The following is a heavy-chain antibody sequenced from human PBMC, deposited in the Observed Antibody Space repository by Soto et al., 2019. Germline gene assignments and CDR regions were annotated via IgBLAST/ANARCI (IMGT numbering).Heavy chain of an antibody. D-gene: IGHD4-17*01. CDR1: GGTFSSYA. CDR3: ARGADYGDYSDAFDI. V-gene: IGHV1-69*12. CDR2: IIPIFGTA. Sequence: QVQLVQSGAEVKKPGSSVKVSCKASGGTFSSYAISWVRQAPGQGLEWMGGIIPIFGTANYAQKFQGRVTIXXHXSXXTAYMELSRLRSEDTAVYYCARGADYGDYSDAFDIWGQGTMVTVSS. J-gene: IGHJ3*02.